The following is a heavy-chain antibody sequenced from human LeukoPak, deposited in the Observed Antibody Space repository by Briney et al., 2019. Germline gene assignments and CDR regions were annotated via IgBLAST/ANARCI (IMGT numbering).Heavy chain of an antibody. CDR2: IYESGST. Sequence: SETLSLTCTVSGGSISSSYWSWIRQPPGKEPEWIGNIYESGSTNYNPSLKSRVIMSLDTPNNQFSLKLSAVTAADTAVYYCAREEYSSGQSRWFDPWGQGTLVTVSS. V-gene: IGHV4-59*01. CDR3: AREEYSSGQSRWFDP. CDR1: GGSISSSY. J-gene: IGHJ5*02. D-gene: IGHD6-25*01.